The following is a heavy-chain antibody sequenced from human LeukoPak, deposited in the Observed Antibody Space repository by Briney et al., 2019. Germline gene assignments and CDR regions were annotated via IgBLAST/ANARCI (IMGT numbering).Heavy chain of an antibody. J-gene: IGHJ4*02. D-gene: IGHD4-17*01. CDR3: AKRRTLYGDFEY. Sequence: GGSLRLSCAASGFTFSSYGMSWVRQAPGKGLEWVSAISGSGGSTYYADSVKGRFTVSRDTSKNTLYLQMNSLRAEDTAVYYCAKRRTLYGDFEYWGQGTLVTVSS. V-gene: IGHV3-23*01. CDR1: GFTFSSYG. CDR2: ISGSGGST.